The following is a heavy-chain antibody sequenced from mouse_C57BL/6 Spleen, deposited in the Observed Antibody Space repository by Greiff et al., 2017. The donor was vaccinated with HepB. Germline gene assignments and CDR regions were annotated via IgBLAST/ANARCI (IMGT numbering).Heavy chain of an antibody. J-gene: IGHJ4*01. CDR2: IWSGGST. V-gene: IGHV2-2*01. Sequence: VKLQESGPGLVQPSQSLSITCTVSGFSLTSYGVHWVRQSPGKGLEWLGVIWSGGSTDYNAAFISRLSISKDNSKSQVFFKMNSLQADDTAIYYCARTITTVVATYYYAMDYWGQGTSVTVSS. CDR3: ARTITTVVATYYYAMDY. D-gene: IGHD1-1*01. CDR1: GFSLTSYG.